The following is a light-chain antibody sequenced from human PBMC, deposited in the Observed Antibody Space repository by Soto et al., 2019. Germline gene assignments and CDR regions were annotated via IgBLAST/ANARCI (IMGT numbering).Light chain of an antibody. CDR2: LGS. V-gene: IGKV2-28*01. CDR1: QSVLHSNGNNY. CDR3: LQALQIPWT. J-gene: IGKJ1*01. Sequence: DIVMTQSPLSLPVTPGEPASISCRSSQSVLHSNGNNYLDWYLQKPGQSPQLLIYLGSNRASGVPDRFSGSGSGTDFTLKISRVEPEDVGVYYCLQALQIPWTFGQGTKVEIK.